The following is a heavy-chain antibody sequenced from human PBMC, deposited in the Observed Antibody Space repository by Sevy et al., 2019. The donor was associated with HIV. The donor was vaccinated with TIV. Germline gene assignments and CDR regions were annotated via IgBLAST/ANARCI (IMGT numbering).Heavy chain of an antibody. CDR1: GFTFSSYG. J-gene: IGHJ3*02. D-gene: IGHD7-27*01. CDR3: ARGWGGDAFDI. CDR2: IWYDGSNK. Sequence: GGSLRLSCAPSGFTFSSYGMHWVRQAPGKGLEWVAVIWYDGSNKYYADSVKGRFTISRDNSKNTLYLQMNSLRAEDTAVYYCARGWGGDAFDIWGQGTMVTVSS. V-gene: IGHV3-33*01.